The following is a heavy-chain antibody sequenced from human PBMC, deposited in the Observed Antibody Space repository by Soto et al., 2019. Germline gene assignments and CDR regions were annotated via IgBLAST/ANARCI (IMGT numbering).Heavy chain of an antibody. CDR3: ARVIWSVPLTSDV. D-gene: IGHD3-3*01. V-gene: IGHV3-48*02. CDR2: ISSSSSTI. Sequence: EVQVVESGGGLVQPGGSLRLSCAASGFTVSSNRMNWVRQAPGKGLEWISYISSSSSTIYADSVKGRFAISRDNAKNTLYLQLNSLRDEDTVVYYCARVIWSVPLTSDVWGQGTLVTLPS. J-gene: IGHJ4*02. CDR1: GFTVSSNR.